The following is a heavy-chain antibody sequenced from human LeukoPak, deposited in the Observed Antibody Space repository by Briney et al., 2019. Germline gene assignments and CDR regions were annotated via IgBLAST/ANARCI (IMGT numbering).Heavy chain of an antibody. CDR3: APSTTRWLGNYFDY. D-gene: IGHD5-24*01. J-gene: IGHJ4*02. V-gene: IGHV3-23*01. Sequence: GGSLRLSCAASGFTFSSYAMSWVRQAPGKGLEWVSAISGSGGSTYYADSVKGRFTISRDNSKNTLYLQMNSLRAEDTAVYYCAPSTTRWLGNYFDYWGQGTLVTVSS. CDR1: GFTFSSYA. CDR2: ISGSGGST.